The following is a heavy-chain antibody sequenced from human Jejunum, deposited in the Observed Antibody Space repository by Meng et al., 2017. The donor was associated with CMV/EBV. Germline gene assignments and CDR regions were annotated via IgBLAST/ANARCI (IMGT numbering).Heavy chain of an antibody. CDR2: ISSSSRYI. CDR3: ARDIDH. J-gene: IGHJ5*02. CDR1: GFTFSSYN. Sequence: EVQLVDSGGXLVKHGGSLRLSCIGSGFTFSSYNMNWVRQAPGKGLEWVSSISSSSRYINYADSVKGRFTISRDNAKNSLYLQMNSLRVEDTAIYYCARDIDHWGQGTLVTVSS. V-gene: IGHV3-21*01.